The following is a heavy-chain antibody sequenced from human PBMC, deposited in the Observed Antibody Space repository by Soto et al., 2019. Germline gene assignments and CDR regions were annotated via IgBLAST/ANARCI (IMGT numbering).Heavy chain of an antibody. CDR2: IIPIFATA. J-gene: IGHJ6*02. CDR1: GGPFSSYA. Sequence: QVPLVQSGTEVKKPGSSVKVSCKLSGGPFSSYAITWVRQAPGQGLEWMGVIIPIFATADYAQKFQGRVTITADESTSTSYMELSSLRSQDRAVYYCAKCRGIAVEGVFQAYYYGFDVWGQGTTVTVSS. V-gene: IGHV1-69*01. D-gene: IGHD6-19*01. CDR3: AKCRGIAVEGVFQAYYYGFDV.